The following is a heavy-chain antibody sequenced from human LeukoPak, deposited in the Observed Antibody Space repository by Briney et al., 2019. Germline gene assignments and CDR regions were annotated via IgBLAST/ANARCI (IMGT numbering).Heavy chain of an antibody. V-gene: IGHV3-7*01. Sequence: PGGSLRLSCAASGFTFSNSWMNWVRQAPGKGLEWVANIKPDGSEKYYVDSVKGRFTISRDNAKNSLYLQMNSLRAEDTAVYYCARGQRYFDWFSYWGQGTLVTASS. D-gene: IGHD3-9*01. CDR3: ARGQRYFDWFSY. CDR1: GFTFSNSW. CDR2: IKPDGSEK. J-gene: IGHJ4*02.